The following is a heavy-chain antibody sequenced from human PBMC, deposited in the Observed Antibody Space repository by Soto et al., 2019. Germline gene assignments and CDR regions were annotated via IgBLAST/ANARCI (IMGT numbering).Heavy chain of an antibody. V-gene: IGHV3-23*01. CDR1: GFTFSSYG. D-gene: IGHD3-10*01. CDR3: AKLRFGQLLYYYYYMDV. Sequence: GGSLRLSCEGSGFTFSSYGMSWVRQAPGKGLEWVSGVSGGGGSTYHADSVKGRFTISRDNSKNTLYLQMNSLRAEDTAVYYCAKLRFGQLLYYYYYMDVWGKGTTVTVSS. J-gene: IGHJ6*03. CDR2: VSGGGGST.